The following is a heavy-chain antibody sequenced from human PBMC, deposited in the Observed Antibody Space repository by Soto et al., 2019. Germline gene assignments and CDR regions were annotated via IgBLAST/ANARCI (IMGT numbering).Heavy chain of an antibody. CDR3: ERGRGSHYYGLEV. V-gene: IGHV3-30*03. CDR2: ISYDGSKK. D-gene: IGHD3-10*01. Sequence: GWSLRLSCAASGFTFSSYGMHWVRQAPGKGLEWVAAISYDGSKKYYVDSVKARFTISRENSKNTVYLQVNSLSAEDTAVYTCERGRGSHYYGLEVWGRGTSVTVSS. J-gene: IGHJ6*02. CDR1: GFTFSSYG.